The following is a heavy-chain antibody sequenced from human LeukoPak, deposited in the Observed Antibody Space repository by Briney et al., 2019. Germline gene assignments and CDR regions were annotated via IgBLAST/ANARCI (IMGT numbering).Heavy chain of an antibody. CDR3: AKDRGSVALVVLDV. CDR1: GFTFSSYS. CDR2: ISGSGGST. Sequence: PGGSLRLSCAASGFTFSSYSMNWVRQAPGKGLEWVSAISGSGGSTYYADSVKGRFTISRDNSKNTLYLQMNSLRAEDTAVYYCAKDRGSVALVVLDVWGKGTTVTVSS. D-gene: IGHD3-10*01. J-gene: IGHJ6*04. V-gene: IGHV3-23*01.